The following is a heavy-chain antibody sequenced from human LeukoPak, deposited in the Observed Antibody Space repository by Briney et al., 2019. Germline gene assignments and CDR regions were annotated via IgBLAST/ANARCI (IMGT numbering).Heavy chain of an antibody. J-gene: IGHJ4*02. V-gene: IGHV3-23*01. CDR2: IDGSGVTT. D-gene: IGHD2-15*01. CDR1: GFTFNIYV. CDR3: ARETCSRGGSCYSEDY. Sequence: PGGSLRLSCAASGFTFNIYVMSWVRQAPGKGLEWVSDIDGSGVTTYYADSVQGRFTISRDNSKNTLYLQMNSLRAEDTAVYYCARETCSRGGSCYSEDYWGQGTLVTVSS.